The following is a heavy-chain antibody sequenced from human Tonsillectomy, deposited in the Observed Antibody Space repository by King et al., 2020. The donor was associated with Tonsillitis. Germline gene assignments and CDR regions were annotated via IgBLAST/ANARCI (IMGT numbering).Heavy chain of an antibody. CDR3: ARDRTYCESKVCYDVFDI. V-gene: IGHV3-7*01. Sequence: DVQLVESGGGLVQPGESLTLSCVGSGFSFSSYWMTWVRQAPGKGLEWVANMKGDGSQESSVDSVKGRFTISRDNAKNSLYLQMNSLRAEDTAMYYCARDRTYCESKVCYDVFDIWGQGTMVTVSS. J-gene: IGHJ3*02. CDR2: MKGDGSQE. D-gene: IGHD3-22*01. CDR1: GFSFSSYW.